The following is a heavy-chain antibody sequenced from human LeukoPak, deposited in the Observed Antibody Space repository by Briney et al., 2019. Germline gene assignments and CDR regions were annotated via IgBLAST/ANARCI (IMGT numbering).Heavy chain of an antibody. CDR1: GYTFTGYY. D-gene: IGHD1-1*01. J-gene: IGHJ4*02. CDR2: ITRMSGGT. Sequence: ASVKVSCKASGYTFTGYYMHWLRPAPGQGLAGMGWITRMSGGTNYAQKFQGRVTMTRDTSISTAYMKLSRLRSDDTAVYYCARLQYNWNDVYFDYWGQGTLVTVSS. CDR3: ARLQYNWNDVYFDY. V-gene: IGHV1-2*02.